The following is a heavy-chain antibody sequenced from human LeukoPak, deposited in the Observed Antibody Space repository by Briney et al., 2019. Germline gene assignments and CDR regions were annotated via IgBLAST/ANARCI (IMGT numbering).Heavy chain of an antibody. CDR3: AKDIDGSGSYHWFDP. J-gene: IGHJ5*02. V-gene: IGHV3-9*01. D-gene: IGHD3-10*01. Sequence: HPGGSLRLSCAASGFTFDDYAMHWVRQAPGKGLEWVSGISWDSGSIGYADSVKGRFTISRDNAKNSLYLQMNSLRAEDTALYYCAKDIDGSGSYHWFDPWGQGTLVTVSS. CDR1: GFTFDDYA. CDR2: ISWDSGSI.